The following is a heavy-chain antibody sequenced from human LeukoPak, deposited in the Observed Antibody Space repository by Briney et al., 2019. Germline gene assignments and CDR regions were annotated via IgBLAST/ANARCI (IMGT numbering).Heavy chain of an antibody. J-gene: IGHJ4*02. D-gene: IGHD1-26*01. CDR3: ARVGATRPSYSGSYYGFDY. Sequence: GASVKVSCKASGYTFTSYDINWVRQATGQGLEWMGWMNPNSGNTGYAQKFQGRVTITRNTSISTAYMELSSLRSDDTAVYYCARVGATRPSYSGSYYGFDYWGQGTLVTVSS. CDR2: MNPNSGNT. CDR1: GYTFTSYD. V-gene: IGHV1-8*03.